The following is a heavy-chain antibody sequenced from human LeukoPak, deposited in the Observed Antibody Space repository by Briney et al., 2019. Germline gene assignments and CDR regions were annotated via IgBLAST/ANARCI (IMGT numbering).Heavy chain of an antibody. CDR3: ARLVGGSYSDY. CDR2: ISSNGGST. CDR1: GFTFSRYA. J-gene: IGHJ4*02. V-gene: IGHV3-64*01. D-gene: IGHD1-26*01. Sequence: PGGSLRLSCAASGFTFSRYAMHWVRQAPGKGLEYVSTISSNGGSTYYANSVKGRFTISRDNSKNTLYLQMGSLRAEDMAVYYCARLVGGSYSDYWGQGTLVTVSS.